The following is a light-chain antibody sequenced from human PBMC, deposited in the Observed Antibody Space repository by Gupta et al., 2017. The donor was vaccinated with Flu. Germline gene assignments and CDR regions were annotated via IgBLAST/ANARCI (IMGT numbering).Light chain of an antibody. CDR2: KVS. V-gene: IGKV2-30*01. Sequence: TPRQPSAISSMTIKSLVSRDRNTYLNWFQQRPGQSPKRLIYKVSNRESGVSDRFSGSESGTDFTLNISRLEADDVGIYYCLQRTQCPPTFGPGTKVDIK. J-gene: IGKJ3*01. CDR1: KSLVSRDRNTY. CDR3: LQRTQCPPT.